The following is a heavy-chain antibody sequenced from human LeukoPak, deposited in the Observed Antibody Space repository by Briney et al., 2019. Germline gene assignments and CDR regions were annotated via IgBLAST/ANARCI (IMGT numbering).Heavy chain of an antibody. CDR3: ARDLEVVVIQYYFEY. Sequence: GRSLRLSCAASEFTFSSYAMHWVRQAPGKGLEWVAVISYDGSNKYYADSVKGRFTISRDNSKNTLYLQMNSLRAEDTAVYYCARDLEVVVIQYYFEYWGQGTLLSVSS. D-gene: IGHD3-22*01. J-gene: IGHJ4*02. CDR1: EFTFSSYA. V-gene: IGHV3-30-3*01. CDR2: ISYDGSNK.